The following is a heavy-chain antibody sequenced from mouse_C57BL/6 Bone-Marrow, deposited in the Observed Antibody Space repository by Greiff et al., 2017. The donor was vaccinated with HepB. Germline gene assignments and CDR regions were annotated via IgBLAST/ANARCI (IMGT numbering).Heavy chain of an antibody. CDR3: TPMIREYFDV. Sequence: EVQLQESGTVLARPGASVKMSCKTSGYTFTSYWMHWVKQRPGQGLEWIGAIYPGNSDTSYNQKFKGKAKLTAGTSASTAYMELSSLTNEDSAVYYCTPMIREYFDVWGTGTTVTVSS. V-gene: IGHV1-5*01. CDR2: IYPGNSDT. J-gene: IGHJ1*03. CDR1: GYTFTSYW. D-gene: IGHD2-4*01.